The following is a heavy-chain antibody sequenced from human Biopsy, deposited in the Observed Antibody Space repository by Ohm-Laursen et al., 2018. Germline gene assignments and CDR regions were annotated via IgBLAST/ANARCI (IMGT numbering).Heavy chain of an antibody. V-gene: IGHV4-59*01. D-gene: IGHD1-26*01. CDR3: ARVGVGAPSIDYFDS. Sequence: SETLSLTCIVSGGSIYNFFWSWIRQPPGKRLEWIGYIYYSGSTNYNPSLKSRVTISVDRSKNHFSLELSSVTAADTAVYYCARVGVGAPSIDYFDSWGQGALVTVSS. CDR1: GGSIYNFF. J-gene: IGHJ4*02. CDR2: IYYSGST.